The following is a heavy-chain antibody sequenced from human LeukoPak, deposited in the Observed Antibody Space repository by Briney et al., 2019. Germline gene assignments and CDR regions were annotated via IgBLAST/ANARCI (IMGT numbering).Heavy chain of an antibody. Sequence: SETLSLTCTVSGYSISSGYYWGWIRQPPGKGLEWIGSIYHSGSTYYNPSLKSRVTISVDTSKNQFSLKLSSVTAADTAVYYCARDPIVVPPIDYWGQGTLVTVSS. CDR1: GYSISSGYY. V-gene: IGHV4-38-2*02. CDR3: ARDPIVVPPIDY. CDR2: IYHSGST. J-gene: IGHJ4*02. D-gene: IGHD3-22*01.